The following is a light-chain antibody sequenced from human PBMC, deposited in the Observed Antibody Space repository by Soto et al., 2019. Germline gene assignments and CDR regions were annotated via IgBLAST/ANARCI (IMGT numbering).Light chain of an antibody. CDR2: GAS. V-gene: IGKV3-15*01. CDR3: HQYNNGLPVT. Sequence: ELVITQSPSTLSVSPGERVTLSCRASQSFSSNLAWYQQNPGQAPRLLIFGASTRVTGIPATFSGSGSGTEFTLTISSRQAEDLAMYYCHQYNNGLPVTFGQGTKLEIK. J-gene: IGKJ2*01. CDR1: QSFSSN.